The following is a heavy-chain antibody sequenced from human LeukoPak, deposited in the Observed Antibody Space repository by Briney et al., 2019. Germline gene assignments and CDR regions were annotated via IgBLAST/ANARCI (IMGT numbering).Heavy chain of an antibody. CDR3: ARTTSFTASGYDY. J-gene: IGHJ4*02. CDR1: GYTFTSYH. Sequence: ASVTVSCMPSGYTFTSYHINWVRQAPGQGLEWMGWMNPNSGDRGYAQKLQGRLSITRDTSISTVYMELSSLRSEDTAVYFCARTTSFTASGYDYWGQGTLVTVSS. V-gene: IGHV1-8*03. D-gene: IGHD6-25*01. CDR2: MNPNSGDR.